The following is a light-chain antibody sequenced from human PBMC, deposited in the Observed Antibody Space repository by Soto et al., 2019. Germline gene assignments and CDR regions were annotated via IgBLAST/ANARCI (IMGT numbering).Light chain of an antibody. CDR1: QSVTSSC. V-gene: IGKV3-20*01. CDR2: TTS. J-gene: IGKJ3*01. Sequence: EIVLTQSPGTLSLSPGERATLSCTASQSVTSSCLAWYQRKPGQAPRLLIHTTSIRATDIPDRSSGSGSGTDFTLTISRLEPEDSAVYYCQQCGGSPLFSFGPGTRVDI. CDR3: QQCGGSPLFS.